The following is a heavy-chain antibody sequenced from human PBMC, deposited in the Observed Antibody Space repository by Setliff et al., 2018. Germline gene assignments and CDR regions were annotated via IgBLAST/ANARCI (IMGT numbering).Heavy chain of an antibody. CDR1: GFALSSSW. CDR3: ARDATRFKMYRGIKIRFYHIDV. Sequence: PGGSLRLSCGVPGFALSSSWMSWVRQAPGKGLEWVANIKEDGTERNYVDSAKGRFIISRDNARNSLFLQLTSLRAEDTAVYYCARDATRFKMYRGIKIRFYHIDVWGKGTTVTVSS. D-gene: IGHD3-10*01. CDR2: IKEDGTER. V-gene: IGHV3-7*01. J-gene: IGHJ6*03.